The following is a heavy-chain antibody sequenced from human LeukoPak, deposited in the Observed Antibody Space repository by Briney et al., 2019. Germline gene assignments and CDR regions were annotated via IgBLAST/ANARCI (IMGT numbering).Heavy chain of an antibody. Sequence: GGSLRLSCAASGFTFSSFTMNWVRQAPGRGLEWVAAISSSSRDIFYADSVKGRFSISRDNTQNSLSLQMNSLRAEDTAVYYCVREAAATLFDYWGQGTLVTVSS. J-gene: IGHJ4*02. V-gene: IGHV3-21*01. CDR3: VREAAATLFDY. CDR1: GFTFSSFT. D-gene: IGHD1-26*01. CDR2: ISSSSRDI.